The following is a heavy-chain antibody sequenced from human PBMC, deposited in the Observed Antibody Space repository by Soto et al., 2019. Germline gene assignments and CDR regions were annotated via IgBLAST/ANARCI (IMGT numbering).Heavy chain of an antibody. Sequence: ASVKVSCKASGYTFTSYGINWVRQATGQGLEWMGWMNPNSGNTGYAQKFQGRVTMTRNTSASTAYMELSSLRSEDTAVYYCARGAYYYDSSGYQYSSYFDYWGQGTLVTVPQ. CDR1: GYTFTSYG. CDR2: MNPNSGNT. CDR3: ARGAYYYDSSGYQYSSYFDY. V-gene: IGHV1-8*02. J-gene: IGHJ4*02. D-gene: IGHD3-22*01.